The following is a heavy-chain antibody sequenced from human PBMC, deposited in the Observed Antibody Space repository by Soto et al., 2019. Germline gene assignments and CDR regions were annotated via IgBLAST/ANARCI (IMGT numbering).Heavy chain of an antibody. J-gene: IGHJ4*01. D-gene: IGHD2-15*01. CDR3: VKGNQLLRYYFEF. Sequence: LRLSCSVSGFTFSKYAMHWVRQAPGKGLEYVSGITSDGDSTWHADSVKGRFTISRDNSKNTLFLQMSSLRVEDTAIYFCVKGNQLLRYYFEFWGPGTLVTSPQ. CDR1: GFTFSKYA. V-gene: IGHV3-64D*06. CDR2: ITSDGDST.